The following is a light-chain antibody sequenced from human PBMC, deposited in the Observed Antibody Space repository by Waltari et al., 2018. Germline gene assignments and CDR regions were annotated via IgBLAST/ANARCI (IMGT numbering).Light chain of an antibody. CDR2: GAS. Sequence: EILLTQSPATLSVSPVERATLSCRASQNVNTNVAWYQQKPGQAPRLLIYGASTRHTGIPDRFTGSGSGTDFTLTIDTLQSEDFAVYYCQQYNKWPPISFGQGTRLEIK. CDR3: QQYNKWPPIS. V-gene: IGKV3-15*01. J-gene: IGKJ5*01. CDR1: QNVNTN.